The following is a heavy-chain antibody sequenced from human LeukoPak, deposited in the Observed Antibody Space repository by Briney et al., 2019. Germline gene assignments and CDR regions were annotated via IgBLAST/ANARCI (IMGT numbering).Heavy chain of an antibody. V-gene: IGHV3-23*01. CDR3: AKIYGSGSYYYFDY. CDR1: GFTFSSYG. J-gene: IGHJ4*02. Sequence: GGSLRLSCAASGFTFSSYGTHWVRQAPGKGLEWVSTISSGGSSTYYAESVKGRFTISRDNSKNTLYLQMNSLRAEDTAVYYCAKIYGSGSYYYFDYWGQGTLVTVSS. D-gene: IGHD3-10*01. CDR2: ISSGGSST.